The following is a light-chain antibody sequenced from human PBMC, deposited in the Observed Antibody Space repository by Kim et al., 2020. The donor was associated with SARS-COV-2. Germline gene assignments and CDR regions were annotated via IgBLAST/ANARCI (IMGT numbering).Light chain of an antibody. CDR3: QVWDSSSDHPVV. CDR2: DDS. V-gene: IGLV3-21*03. Sequence: APGKTARITCGGNNSGSKSVHWYQQKPGLAPVLVVYDDSDRPSGIPERFSGSNSGNTATLTISRVESGDEADYYCQVWDSSSDHPVVFGGGTQLTVL. CDR1: NSGSKS. J-gene: IGLJ2*01.